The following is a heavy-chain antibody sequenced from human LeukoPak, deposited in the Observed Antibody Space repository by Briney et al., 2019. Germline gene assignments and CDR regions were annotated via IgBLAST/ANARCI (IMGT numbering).Heavy chain of an antibody. CDR2: IYYKGST. D-gene: IGHD1/OR15-1a*01. J-gene: IGHJ4*02. CDR3: VRRDNTGWNNFDY. Sequence: SETLSLTCTVSGGSINSHYWSWIRQPPGQGMERIGDIYYKGSTNYNPSLKSRVTISVDTSTNHLSLKLTSVLAADTDIYYCVRRDNTGWNNFDYWGQGILVTVSS. V-gene: IGHV4-59*08. CDR1: GGSINSHY.